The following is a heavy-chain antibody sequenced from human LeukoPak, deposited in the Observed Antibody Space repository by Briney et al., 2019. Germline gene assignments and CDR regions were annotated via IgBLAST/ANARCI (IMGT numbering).Heavy chain of an antibody. CDR2: ISSSSSYI. J-gene: IGHJ4*02. D-gene: IGHD6-13*01. CDR1: GFTFSSYS. CDR3: ARDRGSSQLDY. V-gene: IGHV3-21*01. Sequence: GGSLRLSCAASGFTFSSYSMNWVRQAPGKGLEWASSISSSSSYIYYADSVKGRFTISRDNAKNSLYLQMNSLRAEDTAVYYCARDRGSSQLDYWGQGTLVTVFS.